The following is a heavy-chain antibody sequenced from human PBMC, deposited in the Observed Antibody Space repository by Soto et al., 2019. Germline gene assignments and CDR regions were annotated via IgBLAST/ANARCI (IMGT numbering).Heavy chain of an antibody. CDR1: GGTFGSYA. CDR2: IIPIPGTA. J-gene: IGHJ6*02. D-gene: IGHD2-2*01. V-gene: IGHV1-69*01. Sequence: QVQLVQSGAEVKKPGSSVKVSCKASGGTFGSYAISWVRQAPGQGLEWMGGIIPIPGTANYAQKFQVRVTIAADESTSTAYMELSSLRSEDMAVYYCARSQGSSTSLEIYYYYYYGMDVWGQGTTVTVSS. CDR3: ARSQGSSTSLEIYYYYYYGMDV.